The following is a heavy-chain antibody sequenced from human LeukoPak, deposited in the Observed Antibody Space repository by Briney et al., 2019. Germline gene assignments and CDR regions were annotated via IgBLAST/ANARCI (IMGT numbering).Heavy chain of an antibody. V-gene: IGHV3-21*01. CDR2: ISSSSSYI. Sequence: GGSLRLSCAASGFTFSSYSMNWVRQAPGKGLEWVSSISSSSSYIYYADSVKGRFTISRDNAKNPLYLQMNSLRAEDTAVYYCARDRPGQLWRTYYCYGMDVWGQGTTVTVSS. CDR1: GFTFSSYS. D-gene: IGHD5-18*01. J-gene: IGHJ6*02. CDR3: ARDRPGQLWRTYYCYGMDV.